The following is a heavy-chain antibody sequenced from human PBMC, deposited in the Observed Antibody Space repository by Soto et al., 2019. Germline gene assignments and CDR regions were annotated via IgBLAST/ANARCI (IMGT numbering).Heavy chain of an antibody. CDR1: GFTFSSYA. CDR2: ISYDGSNK. V-gene: IGHV3-30-3*01. J-gene: IGHJ3*02. CDR3: ARQNLPTGRVLPCDI. Sequence: QVQLVESGGGVVQPGRSLRLSCAASGFTFSSYAMHWVRQAPGKGLEWVAVISYDGSNKYYADSVKGRFTISRDNSKNALYLQMNSLRAEDTAVYYCARQNLPTGRVLPCDIWGQGTMVTVSS. D-gene: IGHD1-26*01.